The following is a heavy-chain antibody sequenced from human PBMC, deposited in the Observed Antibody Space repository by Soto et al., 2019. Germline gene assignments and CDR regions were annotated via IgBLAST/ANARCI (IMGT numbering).Heavy chain of an antibody. Sequence: EVQLLESGGGLVQPGGSLRLSCAASGFTFSSYAMSWVRQAPGKGLEWVSAISGSGGSTYYADCVKGRFTISRDNSKNKLYLQMNSLRAEDTAVYYCAKDRPLTIFGVAPNQLNCFDPWGQGTLVTVSS. V-gene: IGHV3-23*01. CDR3: AKDRPLTIFGVAPNQLNCFDP. J-gene: IGHJ5*02. D-gene: IGHD3-3*01. CDR1: GFTFSSYA. CDR2: ISGSGGST.